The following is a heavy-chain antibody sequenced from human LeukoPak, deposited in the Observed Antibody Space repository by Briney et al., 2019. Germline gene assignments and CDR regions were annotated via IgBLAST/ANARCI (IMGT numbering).Heavy chain of an antibody. J-gene: IGHJ4*02. D-gene: IGHD5-24*01. Sequence: PSETLSLTCTVSGVSISSYYWSWIRQSPGKGLEWIGYIYYSGSTIYNPALKSRVTISVDKSKNQFSLKLSSVTAVDTAVYYRARGVGYNYRRYHFDFWGQGTLVTVSS. CDR1: GVSISSYY. V-gene: IGHV4-59*08. CDR2: IYYSGST. CDR3: ARGVGYNYRRYHFDF.